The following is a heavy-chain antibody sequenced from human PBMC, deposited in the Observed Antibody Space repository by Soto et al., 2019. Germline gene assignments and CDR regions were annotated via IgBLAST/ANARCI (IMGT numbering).Heavy chain of an antibody. Sequence: PSDTLSPTCGVPGSSIRTYNWWVWIRQPPGEGLGWVGYIFYTGTTYNTLSLKSRASMSIDTATDQLSLNLASVTAATPAVFNLARVQTDYYDSSGYCPSEAGVDGFDLWGQGTLVTVSS. CDR3: ARVQTDYYDSSGYCPSEAGVDGFDL. V-gene: IGHV4-28*03. CDR1: GSSIRTYNW. D-gene: IGHD3-22*01. CDR2: IFYTGTT. J-gene: IGHJ4*01.